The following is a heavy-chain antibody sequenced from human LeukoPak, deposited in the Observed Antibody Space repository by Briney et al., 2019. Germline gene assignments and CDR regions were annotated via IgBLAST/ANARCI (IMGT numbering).Heavy chain of an antibody. CDR3: ARERAGRYYFDY. CDR2: IYSGGST. V-gene: IGHV3-66*01. Sequence: GGSLRLSCAASDFTVSSNYMSWVRQPPGKGLEWVSDIYSGGSTYYAASVKGRFTISGDNSNNPLFLQLTRVRAADPAVYYWARERAGRYYFDYWGQGTLVTVSP. J-gene: IGHJ4*02. CDR1: DFTVSSNY.